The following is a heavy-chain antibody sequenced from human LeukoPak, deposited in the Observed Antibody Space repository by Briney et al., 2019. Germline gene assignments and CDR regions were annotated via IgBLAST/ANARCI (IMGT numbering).Heavy chain of an antibody. Sequence: SETLSLICAVYGGSFSGYYWSWSRQPPGKGLEWIGEINHSGNTNYNPSLKSRLTISVDTSKNQFSLKLNSVTASDTAVYYCARGARVGYSSGWSIDYWGQGTLVTVSS. CDR3: ARGARVGYSSGWSIDY. CDR2: INHSGNT. D-gene: IGHD6-19*01. V-gene: IGHV4-34*01. CDR1: GGSFSGYY. J-gene: IGHJ4*02.